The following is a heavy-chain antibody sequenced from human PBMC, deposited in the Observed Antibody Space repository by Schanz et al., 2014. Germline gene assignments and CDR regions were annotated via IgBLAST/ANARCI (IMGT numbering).Heavy chain of an antibody. J-gene: IGHJ6*02. D-gene: IGHD2-15*01. CDR3: AKARRKSNCSGGRCFHYSYYGMDV. Sequence: EGQLLESGGGLIQPGGSLRLSCAASGFTFSSYAMSWVRQAPGKGLEWVSTISASGGSTYYADFVKGRFTISRDNSKNILYLQMNSLRAEDTAVYYCAKARRKSNCSGGRCFHYSYYGMDVWGQGTTVTVSS. CDR1: GFTFSSYA. CDR2: ISASGGST. V-gene: IGHV3-23*01.